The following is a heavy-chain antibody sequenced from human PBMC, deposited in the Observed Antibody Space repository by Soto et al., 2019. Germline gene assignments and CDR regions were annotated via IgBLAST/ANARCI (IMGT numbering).Heavy chain of an antibody. Sequence: GASVKVSWKASGGTFSSYAISWVRQAPGQGLEWMGGIIPIFGTANYAQKFQGRVTITADESTSTAYMELSSLRSEDTAVYYCARAPEGREQWPPYYYYFGMDVWGQGTTVTVSS. CDR1: GGTFSSYA. J-gene: IGHJ6*02. V-gene: IGHV1-69*13. D-gene: IGHD6-19*01. CDR2: IIPIFGTA. CDR3: ARAPEGREQWPPYYYYFGMDV.